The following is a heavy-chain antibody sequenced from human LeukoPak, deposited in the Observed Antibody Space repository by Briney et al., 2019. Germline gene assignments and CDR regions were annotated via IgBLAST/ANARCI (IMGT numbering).Heavy chain of an antibody. D-gene: IGHD3/OR15-3a*01. V-gene: IGHV3-48*01. J-gene: IGHJ4*02. Sequence: GGSLRLSCVASGFTFSTYSMNWVRQAPGKGLEWVSYISSSSGSIYYADSVKGRFTISRDNSKNTLYLQLTSLRVEDTAVYYCAKVATWTYFDSWGQGTLVTVSS. CDR3: AKVATWTYFDS. CDR2: ISSSSGSI. CDR1: GFTFSTYS.